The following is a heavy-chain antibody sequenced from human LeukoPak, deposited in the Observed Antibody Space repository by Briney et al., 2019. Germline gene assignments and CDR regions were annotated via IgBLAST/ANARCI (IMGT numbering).Heavy chain of an antibody. D-gene: IGHD3-10*01. Sequence: PSETLSLTCTVSGGSISNYYWSWIRQPPGKRLEWFGYIYYTGSTNYNPSLKSRVTISVDTSKNQFSLKLSSVTAADTAVYYCARRARGSYLYYFDYWGQGTLVTVSS. CDR1: GGSISNYY. V-gene: IGHV4-59*08. J-gene: IGHJ4*02. CDR3: ARRARGSYLYYFDY. CDR2: IYYTGST.